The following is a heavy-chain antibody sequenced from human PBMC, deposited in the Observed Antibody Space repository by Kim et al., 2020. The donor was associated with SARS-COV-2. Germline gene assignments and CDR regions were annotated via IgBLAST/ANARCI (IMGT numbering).Heavy chain of an antibody. CDR2: T. Sequence: TRYVKKLQGRVSMITDTSTTTVYMELTSLRSDDTAVYYCARGRLRADAFDVWGQGTLVTVSS. J-gene: IGHJ3*01. CDR3: ARGRLRADAFDV. D-gene: IGHD2-8*01. V-gene: IGHV1-18*01.